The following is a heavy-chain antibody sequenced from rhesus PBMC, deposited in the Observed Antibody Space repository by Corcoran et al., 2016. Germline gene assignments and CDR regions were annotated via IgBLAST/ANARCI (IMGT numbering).Heavy chain of an antibody. Sequence: QVQLLESGPGLVKPSETLSLTCAVSGVSISDYWWTWIRQPPGKGLEYIGEFNGKSGSTSYNPSLKSRVTFSKAVSKNQFALKLPSVTAADTAVYYCTKDHAYWGQGVLVTVSS. D-gene: IGHD6-19*01. CDR3: TKDHAY. J-gene: IGHJ4*01. CDR1: GVSISDYW. CDR2: FNGKSGST. V-gene: IGHV4-80*01.